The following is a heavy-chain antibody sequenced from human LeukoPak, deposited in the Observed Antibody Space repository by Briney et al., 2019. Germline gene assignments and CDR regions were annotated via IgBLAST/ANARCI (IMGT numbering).Heavy chain of an antibody. CDR1: GFTFSTYG. V-gene: IGHV3-48*02. CDR2: IGTSSSTI. CDR3: ARHDYGGNSGDY. Sequence: GGSLRLSCAASGFTFSTYGMNWVRQAPGKGLEWVSYIGTSSSTIYYADSVKGRFTISRDNAKNSLYLQMNSLRDEDTAVYYCARHDYGGNSGDYWGQGTLVTVST. D-gene: IGHD4-23*01. J-gene: IGHJ4*02.